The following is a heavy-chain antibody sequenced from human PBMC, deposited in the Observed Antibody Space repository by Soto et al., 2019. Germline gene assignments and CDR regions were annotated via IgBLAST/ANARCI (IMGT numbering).Heavy chain of an antibody. CDR3: ARDIVARRSPKDRLCSLCGMDV. J-gene: IGHJ6*02. Sequence: QVQLVESGGGVVQPGRSLRLSCAASGFTFSSYAMHWVRQAPGKGLEWVAVISYDGSNKYYADSVKGRFTISRDNSKNTLYLQMNSLRAEDTAVYYCARDIVARRSPKDRLCSLCGMDVWGQGTTVTVSS. D-gene: IGHD2-2*01. CDR2: ISYDGSNK. CDR1: GFTFSSYA. V-gene: IGHV3-30-3*01.